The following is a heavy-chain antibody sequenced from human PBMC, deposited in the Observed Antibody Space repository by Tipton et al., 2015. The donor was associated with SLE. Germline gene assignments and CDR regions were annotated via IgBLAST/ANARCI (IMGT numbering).Heavy chain of an antibody. V-gene: IGHV4-30-4*01. J-gene: IGHJ5*01. CDR3: ARGTPFMEWERNWFDP. CDR2: VFSSGTT. D-gene: IGHD3-3*01. Sequence: TLSLTCTVSSGSVSSGAYYWSWIRQHPGKGLEWIGYVFSSGTTNNKPSLKSRVTISVDTSKNQISLKLSSVTAADTAVYYCARGTPFMEWERNWFDPWGQGTLVTVSS. CDR1: SGSVSSGAYY.